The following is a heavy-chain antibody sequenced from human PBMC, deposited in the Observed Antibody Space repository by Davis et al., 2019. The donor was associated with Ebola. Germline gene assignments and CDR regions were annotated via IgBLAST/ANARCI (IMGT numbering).Heavy chain of an antibody. D-gene: IGHD5-24*01. CDR1: GGSFSGYY. CDR3: ARIGGMATITIDY. CDR2: INHSGST. J-gene: IGHJ4*02. V-gene: IGHV4-34*01. Sequence: GSLRLSCAVYGGSFSGYYWSWIRQPPGKGLEWIGEINHSGSTNYNPSLKSRVTISVDTSKNQFSLKLSSVTAADTAVYYCARIGGMATITIDYWGQGTLVTVSS.